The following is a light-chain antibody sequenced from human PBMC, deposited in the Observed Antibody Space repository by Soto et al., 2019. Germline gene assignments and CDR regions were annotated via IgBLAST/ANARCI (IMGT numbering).Light chain of an antibody. J-gene: IGLJ1*01. CDR3: ASWDDRLNGYV. CDR2: SHN. Sequence: QSALAQSPSASGTPGHRVTISCSGSSSNIGNNAVNWYQHLPGTAPKLLVYSHNQRPSGVSDRFSGSQSGTSASLAISGLQSEDEADYYCASWDDRLNGYVFGPGTKVTVL. CDR1: SSNIGNNA. V-gene: IGLV1-44*01.